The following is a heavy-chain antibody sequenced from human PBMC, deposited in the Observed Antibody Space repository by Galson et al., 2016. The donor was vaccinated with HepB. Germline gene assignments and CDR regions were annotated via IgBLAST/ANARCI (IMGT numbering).Heavy chain of an antibody. CDR1: GFTFSTYS. J-gene: IGHJ6*02. V-gene: IGHV3-48*02. CDR2: ISSSSSDS. D-gene: IGHD1-1*01. CDR3: ARGEIGTLPYYYFGMDV. Sequence: SLRLSCAASGFTFSTYSMTWVRQAPGKGLEWISYISSSSSDSFYADSVKGRFTISRDNAKKSLYLKMSSLTDDDTAVYYCARGEIGTLPYYYFGMDVWGQGTTVTVSS.